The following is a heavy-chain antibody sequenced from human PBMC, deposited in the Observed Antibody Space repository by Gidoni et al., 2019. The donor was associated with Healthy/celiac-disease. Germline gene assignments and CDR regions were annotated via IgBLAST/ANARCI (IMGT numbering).Heavy chain of an antibody. CDR3: ARINYDYVWGSRYYFDY. Sequence: EVQLVQSGAEVKKPGESLRISCKGSGYSFTSYWISWVRQMPGKGLEWMGRIDPSDSYTNYSPSFQGHVTISADKSISTAYLQWSSLKASDTAMYYCARINYDYVWGSRYYFDYWGQGTLVTVSS. D-gene: IGHD3-16*01. J-gene: IGHJ4*02. CDR2: IDPSDSYT. V-gene: IGHV5-10-1*03. CDR1: GYSFTSYW.